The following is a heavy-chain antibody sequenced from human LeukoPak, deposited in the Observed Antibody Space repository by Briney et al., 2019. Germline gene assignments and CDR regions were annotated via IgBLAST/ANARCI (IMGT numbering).Heavy chain of an antibody. CDR3: ARGITMKGDWFDP. CDR2: IYTSGST. V-gene: IGHV4-61*02. CDR1: GGSISSGSYY. J-gene: IGHJ5*02. D-gene: IGHD3-22*01. Sequence: SETLSLTCTVSGGSISSGSYYWSWIRQPAGKGLEWIGRIYTSGSTNYNPSLKSRVTISVDTSKNRFSLKLSSVTAEDTAVYYCARGITMKGDWFDPWGQGTLVTVSS.